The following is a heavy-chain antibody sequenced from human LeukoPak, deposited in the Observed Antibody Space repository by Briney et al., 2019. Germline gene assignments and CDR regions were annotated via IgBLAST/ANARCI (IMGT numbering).Heavy chain of an antibody. CDR1: GYTFTSYH. CDR2: ISAYNGQT. Sequence: ASVKVSCKASGYTFTSYHISWLRQAPGQGLEWMGWISAYNGQTHYAQKFQGRVTMTTDTSTSTAYLELKSLKSDDTAVYYCARQYAPVDFWGQGTLVTVSS. CDR3: ARQYAPVDF. J-gene: IGHJ4*02. V-gene: IGHV1-18*01. D-gene: IGHD2-2*01.